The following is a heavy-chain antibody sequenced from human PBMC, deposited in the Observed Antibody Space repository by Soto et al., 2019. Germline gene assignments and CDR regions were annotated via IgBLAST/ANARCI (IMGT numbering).Heavy chain of an antibody. V-gene: IGHV4-61*08. CDR2: IYYSGNT. Sequence: SETLSLTCTASGGSVSSGDYYWSWIRQPPGKGLEWIGYIYYSGNTNYNPPLKSRVIISVDTSKNLFSLKLTSVTAADTAVYYCARIPVDTSMIYWLDPWGQGTLVTVSS. CDR3: ARIPVDTSMIYWLDP. J-gene: IGHJ5*02. D-gene: IGHD5-18*01. CDR1: GGSVSSGDYY.